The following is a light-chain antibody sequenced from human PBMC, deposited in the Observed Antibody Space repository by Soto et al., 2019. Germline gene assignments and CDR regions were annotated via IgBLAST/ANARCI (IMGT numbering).Light chain of an antibody. J-gene: IGKJ5*01. CDR1: QSVSTY. Sequence: LVLTQSPVTLSLSPGDRATLSCRASQSVSTYLAWYRQVPGKPPRLLIYDTTNRAAGIPPMFSGSRSGTDITLTISSVEAEDFALYYCHPRNTFGQGTRLEIK. V-gene: IGKV3-11*01. CDR3: HPRNT. CDR2: DTT.